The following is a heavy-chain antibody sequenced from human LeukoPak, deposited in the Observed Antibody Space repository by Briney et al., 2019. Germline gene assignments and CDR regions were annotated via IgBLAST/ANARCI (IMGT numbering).Heavy chain of an antibody. V-gene: IGHV3-21*01. J-gene: IGHJ6*04. CDR2: ISSSSSYI. CDR3: ARDRSSSTLDV. CDR1: GFTFSSYS. D-gene: IGHD6-6*01. Sequence: GGSLRLSCAASGFTFSSYSMNWVRQAPGKGLEWVPSISSSSSYIYYADSVKGRFTISRDNAKNSLYLQMNSLRAEDTAVYYCARDRSSSTLDVWGKGTTVTVSS.